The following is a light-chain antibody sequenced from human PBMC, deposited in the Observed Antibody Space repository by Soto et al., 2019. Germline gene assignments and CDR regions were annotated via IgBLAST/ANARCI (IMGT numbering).Light chain of an antibody. V-gene: IGLV2-14*01. Sequence: QSALTQPASVSGSPGQSITISCTGTSSDVGAYDYVSWYQQHPGKAPKLKISEVSNRPSGVSDRFSGSKSGNTASLTISGLQADDEADYYCSSYTSSNTWVFGGGTKVTVL. CDR3: SSYTSSNTWV. CDR2: EVS. J-gene: IGLJ3*02. CDR1: SSDVGAYDY.